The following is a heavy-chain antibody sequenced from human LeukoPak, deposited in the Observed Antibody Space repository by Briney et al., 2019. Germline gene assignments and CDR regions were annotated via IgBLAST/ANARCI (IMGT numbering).Heavy chain of an antibody. CDR1: GFTFSSYG. CDR3: ARESVLGYYFDY. J-gene: IGHJ4*02. CDR2: IWYDGSNK. Sequence: GGSLRLSCAASGFTFSSYGMPWVRQAPGKGLEWVAVIWYDGSNKYYADSVKGRFTISRDNSKNTLYLQMNSLRAEDTAVYCCARESVLGYYFDYWGQGTLVTVSS. V-gene: IGHV3-33*01.